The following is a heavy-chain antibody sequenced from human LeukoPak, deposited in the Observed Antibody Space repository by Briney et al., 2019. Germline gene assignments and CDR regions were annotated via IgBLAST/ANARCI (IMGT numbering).Heavy chain of an antibody. CDR1: GFTFSSYS. CDR2: ISSSSSTI. Sequence: GGSLRLSCAASGFTFSSYSMNWVRQAPGKGLEWVSYISSSSSTIYYADSVKGRFTTSRDNAKNSLYLQMNSLRAEDTAAYYCARGPPRMATISPFDYWGQGTLVTVSS. D-gene: IGHD5-12*01. J-gene: IGHJ4*02. CDR3: ARGPPRMATISPFDY. V-gene: IGHV3-48*01.